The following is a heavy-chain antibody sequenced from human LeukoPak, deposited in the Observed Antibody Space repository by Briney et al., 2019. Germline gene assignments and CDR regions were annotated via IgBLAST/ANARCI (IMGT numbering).Heavy chain of an antibody. CDR1: GFTFSSYE. V-gene: IGHV3-48*03. Sequence: PGGSLRLSCAASGFTFSSYEMNWVRQAPGKGLEWVSYISSSGSTIYYADSVKGRFTISRDNAKNSLYLQMNSLRAEDTAVYYCASLPLRPHIAYYYYMDVWGKGTTVTVSS. CDR3: ASLPLRPHIAYYYYMDV. D-gene: IGHD2-21*01. J-gene: IGHJ6*03. CDR2: ISSSGSTI.